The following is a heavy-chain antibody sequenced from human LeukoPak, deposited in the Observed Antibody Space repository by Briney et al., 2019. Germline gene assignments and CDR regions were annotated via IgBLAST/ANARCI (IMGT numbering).Heavy chain of an antibody. J-gene: IGHJ4*02. V-gene: IGHV3-7*01. Sequence: GGSLRLSCAASGFTFSSYWMSWVRQAPGKGLEWVANIKQDGSEKYYVDSVKGRFTISRDNAKNSLYPQMNSLRAEDTAVYYCARDSDDYGDYGGPDYWGQGTLVTVSS. D-gene: IGHD4-17*01. CDR2: IKQDGSEK. CDR3: ARDSDDYGDYGGPDY. CDR1: GFTFSSYW.